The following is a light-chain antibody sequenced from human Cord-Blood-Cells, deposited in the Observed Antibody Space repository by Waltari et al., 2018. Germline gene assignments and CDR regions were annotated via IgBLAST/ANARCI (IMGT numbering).Light chain of an antibody. CDR3: QQRSNWWT. CDR1: QSVSSY. J-gene: IGKJ1*01. V-gene: IGKV3-11*01. CDR2: DAS. Sequence: EIVLTQSPATLSLSPGERATLSCRASQSVSSYLAWYQQKPGQAPRLLIYDASNRATDIPARFSGSGSGTDFTLTISSLEPEDFAVYYCQQRSNWWTFGQGP.